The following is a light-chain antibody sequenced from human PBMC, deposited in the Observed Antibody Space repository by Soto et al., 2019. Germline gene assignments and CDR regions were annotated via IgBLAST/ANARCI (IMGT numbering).Light chain of an antibody. CDR2: DAS. CDR3: QQRSNWPLLT. CDR1: QSVSSY. V-gene: IGKV3-11*01. Sequence: EIVLTQSPATLSLSPGERATLSCRASQSVSSYLAWYQQKPGQAPRLLIYDASNGATGIPARFSGSGSGKDFTLTISSLEPEDFAVYYCQQRSNWPLLTFGGGTKVEIK. J-gene: IGKJ4*01.